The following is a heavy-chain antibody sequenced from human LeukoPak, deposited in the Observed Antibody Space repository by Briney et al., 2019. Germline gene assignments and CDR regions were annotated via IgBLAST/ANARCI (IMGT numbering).Heavy chain of an antibody. D-gene: IGHD4-17*01. Sequence: PSETLSLTCTVSGGSISSSSYYWGWIRQPPGKGLEWIGSIYHSGSTYYNPSLKSRVTIAVETSKNQFSLKLSSVTAADTAVYYCARERAKRSSTVTTSGWFDPWGQGTLVTVSS. CDR2: IYHSGST. V-gene: IGHV4-39*07. CDR1: GGSISSSSYY. CDR3: ARERAKRSSTVTTSGWFDP. J-gene: IGHJ5*02.